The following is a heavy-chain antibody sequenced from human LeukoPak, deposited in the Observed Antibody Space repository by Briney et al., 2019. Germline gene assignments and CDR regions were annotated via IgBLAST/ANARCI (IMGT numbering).Heavy chain of an antibody. J-gene: IGHJ4*02. CDR1: GFTFSDYA. CDR3: AKNYYDRRGPYSWVFDY. CDR2: IFAGGGAA. V-gene: IGHV3-23*01. Sequence: PGGSLRLSCPVSGFTFSDYAMTWVRQAPGKGLKWVSSIFAGGGAALYAYSVRGRFTIFRDDSKSTLFLQMHSLRAEDTAIYYCAKNYYDRRGPYSWVFDYWGQGTLVTVSS. D-gene: IGHD3-22*01.